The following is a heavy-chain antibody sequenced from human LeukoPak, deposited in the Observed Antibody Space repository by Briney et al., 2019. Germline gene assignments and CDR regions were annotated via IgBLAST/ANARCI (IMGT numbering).Heavy chain of an antibody. J-gene: IGHJ4*02. V-gene: IGHV4-39*07. CDR3: ARDQYDYVWGSYRSPNFDY. Sequence: SETLPLTCTVSGGSISSSSYYWGWIRQPPGKGLEWIGSIYYSGSTYYNPSLKSRVTISVDTSKNQFSLKLSSVTAADTAVYYCARDQYDYVWGSYRSPNFDYWGQGTLVTVSS. CDR1: GGSISSSSYY. D-gene: IGHD3-16*02. CDR2: IYYSGST.